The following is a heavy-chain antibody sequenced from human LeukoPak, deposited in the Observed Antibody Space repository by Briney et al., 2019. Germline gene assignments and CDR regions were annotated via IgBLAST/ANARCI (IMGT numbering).Heavy chain of an antibody. CDR2: INSDGSST. Sequence: GGSLRLSCAASGFTFSSYWMHWVRQAPGEGLVWVSRINSDGSSTSYADSVKGRFTISRDNAKNTLYLQMNSLRAEDTAVYYCERDRPLTDYYYYGMDVWGKGTTVTVSS. D-gene: IGHD6-6*01. CDR3: ERDRPLTDYYYYGMDV. CDR1: GFTFSSYW. J-gene: IGHJ6*04. V-gene: IGHV3-74*01.